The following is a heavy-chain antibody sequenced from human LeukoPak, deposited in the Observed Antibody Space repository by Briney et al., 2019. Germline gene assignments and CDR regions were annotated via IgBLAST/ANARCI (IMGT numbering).Heavy chain of an antibody. V-gene: IGHV4-34*01. Sequence: SETLSLTCAVFGGSFSGYYWSWIRQPPGKGLEWIGEINHSGSTNYNPSLKSRVTISVDTSKNQFSLKLSSVTAADTAVYYCARGGIQLWEYYFDYWGQGTLVTVSS. J-gene: IGHJ4*02. CDR1: GGSFSGYY. CDR2: INHSGST. CDR3: ARGGIQLWEYYFDY. D-gene: IGHD5-18*01.